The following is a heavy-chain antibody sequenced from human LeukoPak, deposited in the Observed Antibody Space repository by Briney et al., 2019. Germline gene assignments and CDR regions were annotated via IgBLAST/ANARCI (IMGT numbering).Heavy chain of an antibody. J-gene: IGHJ4*02. CDR1: GGSFSGYY. Sequence: SETLSLTCAVYGGSFSGYYWSWIRQPPGKGLEWIGEINHSGSTNYNPYLKSRVTISVDTSKNQFSLKLSAVTAADTAVYYCARGATGPFDYWGQGTLVTVSS. CDR3: ARGATGPFDY. D-gene: IGHD3-10*01. CDR2: INHSGST. V-gene: IGHV4-34*01.